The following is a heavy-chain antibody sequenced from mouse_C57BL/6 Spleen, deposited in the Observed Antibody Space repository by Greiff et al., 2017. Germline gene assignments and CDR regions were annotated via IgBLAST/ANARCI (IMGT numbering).Heavy chain of an antibody. Sequence: LQQPGAELVRPGSSVKLSCKASGYTFTSYWMDWVKQRPGQGLEWIGNIYPSDSETHYNQKFKDKATLTVDKSSSTAYMQLSSLTSEDSAVYYCASSSGYDYFDYWGQGTTLTVSS. V-gene: IGHV1-61*01. CDR2: IYPSDSET. CDR1: GYTFTSYW. J-gene: IGHJ2*01. CDR3: ASSSGYDYFDY. D-gene: IGHD3-2*02.